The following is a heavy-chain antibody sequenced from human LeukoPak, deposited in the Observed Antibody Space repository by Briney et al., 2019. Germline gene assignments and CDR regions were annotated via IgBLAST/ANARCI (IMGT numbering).Heavy chain of an antibody. CDR2: VHYSGST. Sequence: SETLSLTCTVSGGPINNYYWYWIRQPPGKGLEWIGYVHYSGSTYYNPSLQSRVTISVDTSKNQFSLKLSSVTAADTAVYCCASVSYDTSLQHWGQGTLVTVSS. CDR3: ASVSYDTSLQH. V-gene: IGHV4-59*08. CDR1: GGPINNYY. J-gene: IGHJ1*01. D-gene: IGHD3-22*01.